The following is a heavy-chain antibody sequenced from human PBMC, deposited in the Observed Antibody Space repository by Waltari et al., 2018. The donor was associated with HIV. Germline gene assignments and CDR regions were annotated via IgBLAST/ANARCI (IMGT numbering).Heavy chain of an antibody. Sequence: QVQLVQSGAEVKKPGASVKVSCKASGYTFTNFYMHWVRQAPGQGLAWMGIIDPSGGRTVYARKFQGRVTMTRDTSTSTLYMELSSLRSEDTAVYYCARGFSGFDYWGQGTLVTVSS. CDR1: GYTFTNFY. CDR2: IDPSGGRT. J-gene: IGHJ4*02. V-gene: IGHV1-46*01. CDR3: ARGFSGFDY.